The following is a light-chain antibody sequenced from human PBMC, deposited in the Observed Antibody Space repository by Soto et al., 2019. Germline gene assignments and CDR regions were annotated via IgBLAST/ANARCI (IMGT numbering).Light chain of an antibody. CDR3: YLYAGENLYV. CDR2: EGT. Sequence: QSVLTQPASVSASPGQSITIPCTGTSSDVGSYNLVSWFQQHPGKVPKLLIYEGTKRPSGLSDRFSGSKSGTTASLTISGIQAEDAAHYYCYLYAGENLYVFGTGTKVTVL. CDR1: SSDVGSYNL. V-gene: IGLV2-23*01. J-gene: IGLJ1*01.